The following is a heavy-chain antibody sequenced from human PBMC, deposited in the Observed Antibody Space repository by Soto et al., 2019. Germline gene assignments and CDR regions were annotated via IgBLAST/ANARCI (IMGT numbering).Heavy chain of an antibody. Sequence: QVQLVQSGAEVKKPGSSVKVSCKASGGTFSSYAISWVRQAPGQGLEWMGGIIPIFGTANYAQKFQGRVTISADESTSTAYMELSSLRSEDTAVYYCSRVQHLYDFWSAGDYYYGMDVWGQGTTVTVSS. V-gene: IGHV1-69*01. CDR1: GGTFSSYA. J-gene: IGHJ6*02. CDR3: SRVQHLYDFWSAGDYYYGMDV. CDR2: IIPIFGTA. D-gene: IGHD3-3*01.